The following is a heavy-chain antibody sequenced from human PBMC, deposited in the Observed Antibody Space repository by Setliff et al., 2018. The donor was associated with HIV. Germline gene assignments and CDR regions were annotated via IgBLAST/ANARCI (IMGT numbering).Heavy chain of an antibody. D-gene: IGHD1-7*01. CDR2: TNNDGSGT. J-gene: IGHJ4*02. CDR3: VKWNYPNS. V-gene: IGHV3-74*01. Sequence: PGGSLRLSCAASGFTLSDHWMHWVCQVPGKGLVWVSRTNNDGSGTSYADFVKGRFTMSRDSAKNTLYLQMNSLRVEDTAVYYCVKWNYPNSWGQGTLVTVSS. CDR1: GFTLSDHW.